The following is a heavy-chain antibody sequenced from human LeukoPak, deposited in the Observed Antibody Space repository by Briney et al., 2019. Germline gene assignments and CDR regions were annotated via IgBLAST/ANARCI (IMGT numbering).Heavy chain of an antibody. CDR1: GFTFCDYD. CDR3: AKDVWGPTAMKNNWFDP. J-gene: IGHJ5*02. Sequence: GGSLRLSCTASGFTFCDYDMTWVRQAPGKGLEWVSMISGSGESTTYAGSVKGRFTVSRDNSQNTLYLQMDSLRGDDTALYYCAKDVWGPTAMKNNWFDPWGQGTLVTVS. V-gene: IGHV3-23*01. D-gene: IGHD3-16*01. CDR2: ISGSGEST.